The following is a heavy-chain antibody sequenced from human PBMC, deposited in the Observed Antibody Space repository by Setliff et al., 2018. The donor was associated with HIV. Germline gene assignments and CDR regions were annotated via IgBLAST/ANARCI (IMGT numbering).Heavy chain of an antibody. CDR2: INYEGDT. J-gene: IGHJ5*02. Sequence: SETLSLTCAVYGGSFPAYYWNWIRQPPGKGLEWIGEINYEGDTTYNPSLKSRVNMFVDTSKKQFSLKVASVTAADTAVYYCARARAARLNWFDPWGQGTLVTVSS. D-gene: IGHD6-6*01. CDR1: GGSFPAYY. V-gene: IGHV4-34*01. CDR3: ARARAARLNWFDP.